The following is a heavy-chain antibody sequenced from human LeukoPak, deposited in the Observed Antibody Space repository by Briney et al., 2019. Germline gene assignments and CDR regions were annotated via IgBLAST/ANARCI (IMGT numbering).Heavy chain of an antibody. CDR2: INHSGST. V-gene: IGHV4-34*01. CDR3: ARNTEDSSGYYYVPTYYYYYYMDV. D-gene: IGHD3-22*01. J-gene: IGHJ6*03. Sequence: TSETLSLTCAVYGGSFSGYYWSWIRQPPGKGLEWIGEINHSGSTNYNPSLKSRVTISVDTSKNQFSLKLSSVTAADTAVYYCARNTEDSSGYYYVPTYYYYYYMDVWGKGTTVTVSS. CDR1: GGSFSGYY.